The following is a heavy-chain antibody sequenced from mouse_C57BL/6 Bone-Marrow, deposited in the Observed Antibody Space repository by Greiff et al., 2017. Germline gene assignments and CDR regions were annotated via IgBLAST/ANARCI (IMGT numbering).Heavy chain of an antibody. CDR2: ISSGSSTI. CDR3: ARMNYYGSSYSWFAY. Sequence: EVMLVESGGGLVKPGGSLKLSCAASGFTFSDYGMHWVRQAPEKGLEWVAYISSGSSTIYYADTVKGRFTISRDNAKNTLFLQMTSLRSEDTAMYYCARMNYYGSSYSWFAYWGQGTLVTVSA. D-gene: IGHD1-1*01. V-gene: IGHV5-17*01. CDR1: GFTFSDYG. J-gene: IGHJ3*01.